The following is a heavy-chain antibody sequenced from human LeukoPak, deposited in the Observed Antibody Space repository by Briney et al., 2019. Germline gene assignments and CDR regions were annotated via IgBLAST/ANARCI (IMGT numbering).Heavy chain of an antibody. CDR1: GGTFSGYY. CDR3: ARGPTNYVWGSYRYGVRYYFDY. J-gene: IGHJ4*02. D-gene: IGHD3-16*02. Sequence: SETLSLTCAVYGGTFSGYYWSWIRQPPGKGLEWIGQINHSESTNYNPSLKSRVTISVDTSKTQFSLKLSSVTAADTAVYYCARGPTNYVWGSYRYGVRYYFDYWGQGTLVTVSS. V-gene: IGHV4-34*01. CDR2: INHSEST.